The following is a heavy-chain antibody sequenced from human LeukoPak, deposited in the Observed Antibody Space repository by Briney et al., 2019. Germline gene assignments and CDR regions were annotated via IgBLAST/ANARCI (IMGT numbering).Heavy chain of an antibody. CDR3: ARSQRGWLVIHYFDY. V-gene: IGHV3-30-3*01. J-gene: IGHJ4*02. CDR1: GFTFSSYA. D-gene: IGHD6-19*01. Sequence: QPGRSLRLSCAASGFTFSSYAMHWVRQAPGKGLEWVAVISYDGSNKYYADSVKGRFTISRDNSKNTLYLQMNSLRAEDTAVYYRARSQRGWLVIHYFDYWGQGTLVTVSS. CDR2: ISYDGSNK.